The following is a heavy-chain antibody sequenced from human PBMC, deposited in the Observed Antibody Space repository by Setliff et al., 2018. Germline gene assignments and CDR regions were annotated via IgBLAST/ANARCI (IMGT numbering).Heavy chain of an antibody. CDR3: AKPQVELRWGFES. J-gene: IGHJ4*02. V-gene: IGHV3-23*03. D-gene: IGHD1-7*01. CDR1: GFTFSTYA. Sequence: PWGSLRLSCTASGFTFSTYAMSWVRQAPGKGLEWVSTIYSGDRNTFYTDSAKGRFTIFRDGSKNTLFLHMTSLRAEDTAVYYCAKPQVELRWGFESWGQGTPVTVSS. CDR2: IYSGDRNT.